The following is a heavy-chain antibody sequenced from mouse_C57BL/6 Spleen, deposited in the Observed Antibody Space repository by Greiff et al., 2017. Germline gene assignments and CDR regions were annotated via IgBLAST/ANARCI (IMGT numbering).Heavy chain of an antibody. CDR3: ARELRGYDPPFDY. CDR1: GYTFTDYY. CDR2: LNPNNGGT. Sequence: VQLQQSGPELVKPGASVKISCKASGYTFTDYYMNWVKQSHGKSLAWIGDLNPNNGGTSYNQKFKGKATLTVDKSSSTAYMELRSLTSEDSAVYYCARELRGYDPPFDYWGQGTTLTVAS. D-gene: IGHD2-2*01. J-gene: IGHJ2*01. V-gene: IGHV1-26*01.